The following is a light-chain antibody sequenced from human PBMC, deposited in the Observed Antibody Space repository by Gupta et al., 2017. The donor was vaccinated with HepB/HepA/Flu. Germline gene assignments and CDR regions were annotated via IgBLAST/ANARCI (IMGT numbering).Light chain of an antibody. CDR3: QQNYSNPMYT. V-gene: IGKV4-1*01. CDR1: HSGLYSYNNKNY. J-gene: IGKJ2*01. Sequence: DIVMTQPPDSLALSLGERATINCKSSHSGLYSYNNKNYLGWYQQKPGQPPKLLIYWASTRESGVTDRFSGSGYGRDVTLTNSSRQAEDVAGYYCQQNYSNPMYTFGQGTKVEIK. CDR2: WAS.